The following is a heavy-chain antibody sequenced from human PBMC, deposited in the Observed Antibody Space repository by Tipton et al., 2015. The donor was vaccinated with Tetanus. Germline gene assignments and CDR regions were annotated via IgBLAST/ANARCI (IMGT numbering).Heavy chain of an antibody. CDR3: ARQDTLNYYYVGYFHD. D-gene: IGHD3-22*01. Sequence: TLSLTCTVSGGSISGSYWNWIRQAPGKGLEWVGIIYYSGSTYYNASLRSRVTISVDTSKNQFSLQLRSVTAADTAVYYCARQDTLNYYYVGYFHDWGQGTLVTVSS. CDR1: GGSISGSY. J-gene: IGHJ1*01. V-gene: IGHV4-39*01. CDR2: IYYSGST.